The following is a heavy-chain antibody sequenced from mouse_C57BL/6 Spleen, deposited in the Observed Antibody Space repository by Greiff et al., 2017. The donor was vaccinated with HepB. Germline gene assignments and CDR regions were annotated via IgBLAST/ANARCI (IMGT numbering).Heavy chain of an antibody. CDR2: IYPGSGST. CDR1: GYTFTSYW. CDR3: ARSEDYDYTWFAY. Sequence: VQLQQPGAELVKPGASVKMSCKASGYTFTSYWITWVKQRPGQGLEWIGDIYPGSGSTNYNEKFKSKATLTVDTSSSTAYMQLSSLTSEDSAVYDCARSEDYDYTWFAYWGQGTLVTVSA. J-gene: IGHJ3*01. V-gene: IGHV1-55*01. D-gene: IGHD2-4*01.